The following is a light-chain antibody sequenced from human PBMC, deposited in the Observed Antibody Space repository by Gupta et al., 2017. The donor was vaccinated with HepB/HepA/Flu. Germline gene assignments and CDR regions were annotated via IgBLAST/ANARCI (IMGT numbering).Light chain of an antibody. J-gene: IGLJ2*01. Sequence: SSEPTQHSAVSVALGLTVRLACQGDSRSSYYASWYQQKPGQAPILVIYDKNNRPPGAPDRFSGSSSGNTVSLTITGAQAEDEADYYCSSRYSSGDLVVFGGGTKLTVL. CDR1: SRSSYY. CDR2: DKN. CDR3: SSRYSSGDLVV. V-gene: IGLV3-19*01.